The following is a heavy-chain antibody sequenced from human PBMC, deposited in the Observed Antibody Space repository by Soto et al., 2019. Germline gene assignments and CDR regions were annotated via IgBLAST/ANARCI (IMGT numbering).Heavy chain of an antibody. J-gene: IGHJ4*02. Sequence: EVQLVESGGGLVQPGGSLRLSCAASGFTFSDHYMDWVRQAPGKGLEWVGRSRNRAKSYTTQYAASVKGRFTISRDDSKNSLYLQMNSLKTEDTAVYYCGRGQCSDGSCYPVGDFDYWGQGILVTVSS. CDR3: GRGQCSDGSCYPVGDFDY. CDR1: GFTFSDHY. D-gene: IGHD2-15*01. V-gene: IGHV3-72*01. CDR2: SRNRAKSYTT.